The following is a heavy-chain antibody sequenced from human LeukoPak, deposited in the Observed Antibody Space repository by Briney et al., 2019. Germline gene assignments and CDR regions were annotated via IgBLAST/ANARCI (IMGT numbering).Heavy chain of an antibody. CDR2: MNPNSGNT. D-gene: IGHD2-2*01. J-gene: IGHJ5*02. CDR3: ARGLFTLGVPAATSIELGHWFDP. Sequence: ASVKVSCKASGYTFTSYDINWVRQATGQGLEWMGWMNPNSGNTGYAQKFQGRVTMTRNTSISTAYMEVSSLRSEDTAVYYCARGLFTLGVPAATSIELGHWFDPWGQGTLVSVSS. V-gene: IGHV1-8*01. CDR1: GYTFTSYD.